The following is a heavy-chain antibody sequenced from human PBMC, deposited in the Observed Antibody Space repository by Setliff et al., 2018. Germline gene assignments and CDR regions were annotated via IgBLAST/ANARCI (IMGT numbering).Heavy chain of an antibody. D-gene: IGHD5-18*01. J-gene: IGHJ4*02. CDR2: ISAYNGNT. V-gene: IGHV1-18*01. CDR3: ARAPSVELVTIRTNSWFTY. CDR1: GYTFTSYG. Sequence: GASVKVSCKASGYTFTSYGISWVRQAPGQGLEWMGWISAYNGNTNYAQKLQGRVTMTTDTSTSTAYMELRSLRSDDTAVYYCARAPSVELVTIRTNSWFTYWGQGTLVTVSS.